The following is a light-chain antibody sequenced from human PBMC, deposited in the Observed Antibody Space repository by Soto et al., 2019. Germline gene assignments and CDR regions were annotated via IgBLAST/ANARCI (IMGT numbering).Light chain of an antibody. CDR1: QDLSRW. V-gene: IGKV1-12*01. J-gene: IGKJ4*01. CDR2: ATS. CDR3: HQANSFPHT. Sequence: DIQMTQSPSSVSASVGDRVIITCRASQDLSRWLAWYQQKAGKAPQLLIYATSTLQSGVPSRFSGSGSGTEFTLTISSLQPEDFATYYCHQANSFPHTLGGGTRVEIK.